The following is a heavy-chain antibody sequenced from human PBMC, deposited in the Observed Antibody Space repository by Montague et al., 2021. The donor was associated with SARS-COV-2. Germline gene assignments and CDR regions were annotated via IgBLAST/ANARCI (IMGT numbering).Heavy chain of an antibody. CDR2: INHSGTT. Sequence: SETLSLTCAVYGGSFSGYYWTWIRQSPGKGLEWIAEINHSGTTNYNFNPSLRSRVTISVDTSKSQFSLKLSSVTAADTGVYYCARGDPQNLTLIGLRGKSGFDYWGQGTLVTVSS. D-gene: IGHD4-23*01. J-gene: IGHJ4*02. V-gene: IGHV4-34*01. CDR3: ARGDPQNLTLIGLRGKSGFDY. CDR1: GGSFSGYY.